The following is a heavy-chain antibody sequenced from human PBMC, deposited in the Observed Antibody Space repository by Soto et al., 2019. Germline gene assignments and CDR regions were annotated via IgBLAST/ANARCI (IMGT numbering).Heavy chain of an antibody. Sequence: PGGSLRLSCAASGFTFSSYAMSWVRQAPGKGLEWVSAISGSGGSTYYADSVKGRFTISRDNSKNTVYLQMNSLRAEDTAVYYCAKELVYYDSSGYSNWFDPWGQGTLVTVSS. J-gene: IGHJ5*02. V-gene: IGHV3-23*01. D-gene: IGHD3-22*01. CDR2: ISGSGGST. CDR3: AKELVYYDSSGYSNWFDP. CDR1: GFTFSSYA.